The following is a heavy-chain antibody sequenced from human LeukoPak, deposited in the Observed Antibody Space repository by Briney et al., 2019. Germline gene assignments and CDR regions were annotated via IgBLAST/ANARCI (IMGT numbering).Heavy chain of an antibody. Sequence: GGSLRLSCTASGFTFSSYWMHWVRQAPGKGLVWVSRINSDGGSTSYADSVKGRFTISRDNAKNTLYLQINSLRAEDTAVYDCARRIQGMAPYYFDYWGQGTLVTVSS. V-gene: IGHV3-74*01. CDR3: ARRIQGMAPYYFDY. J-gene: IGHJ4*02. D-gene: IGHD5-24*01. CDR2: INSDGGST. CDR1: GFTFSSYW.